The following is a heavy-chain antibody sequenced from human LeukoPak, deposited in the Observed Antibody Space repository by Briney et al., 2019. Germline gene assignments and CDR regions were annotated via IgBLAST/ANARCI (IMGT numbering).Heavy chain of an antibody. CDR3: ARDVYYYDSSGYSNFDY. J-gene: IGHJ4*02. CDR1: GGSFSGYY. Sequence: SETLSLTCAVYGGSFSGYYWSWIRQPPGKGLEWIGEINHSGSTNYNPSLKSRVTISVDTSKNQLSLKLSSVTAADTAVYYCARDVYYYDSSGYSNFDYWGQGTLVTVSS. D-gene: IGHD3-22*01. V-gene: IGHV4-34*01. CDR2: INHSGST.